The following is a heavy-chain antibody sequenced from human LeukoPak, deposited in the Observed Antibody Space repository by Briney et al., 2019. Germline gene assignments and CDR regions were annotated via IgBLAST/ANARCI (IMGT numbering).Heavy chain of an antibody. D-gene: IGHD3-9*01. V-gene: IGHV3-7*03. CDR2: IRQDGNEK. J-gene: IGHJ4*02. CDR1: GFTFSNYW. CDR3: ARHYDILTGTFPYY. Sequence: PGGSLRLSCAASGFTFSNYWMSWVRQAPGMGLEWVANIRQDGNEKYYVGSVRGRFTISRDNAKNSLYLQMNSLRAEDTAVYYCARHYDILTGTFPYYWGQGTLVTVSS.